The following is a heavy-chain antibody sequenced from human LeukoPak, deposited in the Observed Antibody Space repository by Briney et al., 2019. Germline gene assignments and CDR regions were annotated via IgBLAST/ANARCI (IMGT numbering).Heavy chain of an antibody. D-gene: IGHD6-19*01. J-gene: IGHJ4*02. V-gene: IGHV3-30*02. Sequence: GGSLRLSCAASGFTFSSYGMHWVRQAPGKGLEWVAFIRYDGSNKYYADSVKGRFTISRDNAKNSLYLQMNSLRAEDTAVYYCARGIAVAGRLSDYWGQGTLVTVSS. CDR1: GFTFSSYG. CDR2: IRYDGSNK. CDR3: ARGIAVAGRLSDY.